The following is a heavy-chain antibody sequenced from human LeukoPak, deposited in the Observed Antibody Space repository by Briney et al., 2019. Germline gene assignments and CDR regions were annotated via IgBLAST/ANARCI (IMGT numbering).Heavy chain of an antibody. CDR2: TFYRSKWFN. Sequence: KPSQTLSLTCAISGDSVSSNSAAWNWIRQSPSRGLEWLGRTFYRSKWFNDYAVSVKGQITINPDTSKNQFSLQLNSVTPEDTAVYYCARDSADEGGFQLLAFDVWGQGTMVTVSS. CDR3: ARDSADEGGFQLLAFDV. J-gene: IGHJ3*01. CDR1: GDSVSSNSAA. V-gene: IGHV6-1*01. D-gene: IGHD2-2*01.